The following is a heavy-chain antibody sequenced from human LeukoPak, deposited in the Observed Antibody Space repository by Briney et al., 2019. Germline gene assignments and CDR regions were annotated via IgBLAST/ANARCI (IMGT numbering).Heavy chain of an antibody. J-gene: IGHJ5*02. V-gene: IGHV3-23*01. Sequence: GGSLRLSCAVSGFTFSSYAMSWVRQAPGKGLEWVSAISGSGGSTYYADSVQGRFTISRDNSTNTLYLQMNSLRAEDTAVYYCAKDDYGDLNWFDPWGQGTLVTVSS. CDR3: AKDDYGDLNWFDP. CDR1: GFTFSSYA. D-gene: IGHD4-17*01. CDR2: ISGSGGST.